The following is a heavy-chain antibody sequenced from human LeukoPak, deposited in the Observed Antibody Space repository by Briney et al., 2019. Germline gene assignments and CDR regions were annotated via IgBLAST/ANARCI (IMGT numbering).Heavy chain of an antibody. V-gene: IGHV3-23*01. CDR2: ISGSGGST. CDR1: GFTFSSYA. D-gene: IGHD3-3*01. Sequence: TGGSLRLSCAASGFTFSSYAMSWVRQAPGKGLEWVSAISGSGGSTYYADSVKGRFTISRDNSKNTLYLQMNSLRAEDTAVYYCAKGSDFWSGYYPNWGQGTLVTVSS. CDR3: AKGSDFWSGYYPN. J-gene: IGHJ4*02.